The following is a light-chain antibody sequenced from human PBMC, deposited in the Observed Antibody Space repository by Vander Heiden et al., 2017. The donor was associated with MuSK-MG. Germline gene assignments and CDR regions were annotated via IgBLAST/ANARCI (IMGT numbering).Light chain of an antibody. CDR2: EVI. V-gene: IGLV2-8*01. Sequence: SPLPHPPHASGSPGQSVATFCTGTSSDVGAYNYVSWYQQHPGKAPHRMMDEVIKRPSAVVDRCSGAKSGNTASPPVSGLQAEDEADYYCSSYAGSNKVVFGGGTKLTVL. CDR1: SSDVGAYNY. CDR3: SSYAGSNKVV. J-gene: IGLJ2*01.